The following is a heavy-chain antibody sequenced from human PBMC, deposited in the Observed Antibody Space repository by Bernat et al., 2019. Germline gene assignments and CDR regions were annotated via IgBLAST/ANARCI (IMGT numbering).Heavy chain of an antibody. Sequence: EVQLVESGGGLVQPGGSLRLSCAASGFTFSSYAMSWVRQAPGKGLEWVSAISGSGGSTYYADSVKGRFTISRDNSKNTLYLQMNSLRAEDTAVYYCAGLRGRQGSGSYPGYFQHWGQGTLVTVSS. CDR1: GFTFSSYA. CDR3: AGLRGRQGSGSYPGYFQH. D-gene: IGHD3-10*01. V-gene: IGHV3-23*04. J-gene: IGHJ1*01. CDR2: ISGSGGST.